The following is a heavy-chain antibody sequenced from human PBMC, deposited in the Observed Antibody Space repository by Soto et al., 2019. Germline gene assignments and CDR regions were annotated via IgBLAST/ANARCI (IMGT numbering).Heavy chain of an antibody. J-gene: IGHJ6*02. CDR1: GFTFSSYG. V-gene: IGHV3-33*01. Sequence: PGGSLRLSCAASGFTFSSYGMHWVRQAPGKGLEWVAVIWYDGSNKYYADSVKGRFTISRDNSKNTLYLQMNSLRAEDTAVYYCARETGYSNSWPTDYGMDVWGQGTTVTVSS. CDR2: IWYDGSNK. D-gene: IGHD6-13*01. CDR3: ARETGYSNSWPTDYGMDV.